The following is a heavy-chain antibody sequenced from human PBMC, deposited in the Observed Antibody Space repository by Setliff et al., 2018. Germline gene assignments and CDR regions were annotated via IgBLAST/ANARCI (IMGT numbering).Heavy chain of an antibody. Sequence: GSLRLSCATSGFTFSNYAMGWVRQAPGKGLEWVSVITSSGRDTYYTDSVKGRFTISRDNSDNTLYLQMNSLRDADTAIYYCAKSSGSSSSTNLEYLGPGTLVTVSS. CDR1: GFTFSNYA. V-gene: IGHV3-23*01. CDR2: ITSSGRDT. CDR3: AKSSGSSSSTNLEY. D-gene: IGHD6-6*01. J-gene: IGHJ4*02.